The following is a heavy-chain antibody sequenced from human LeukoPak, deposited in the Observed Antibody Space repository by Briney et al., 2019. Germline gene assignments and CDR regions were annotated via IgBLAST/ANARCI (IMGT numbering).Heavy chain of an antibody. Sequence: ASVKVSCKASGYTFTSYYMHWVRQAPRQGLEWMGIINPSGGSTSYAQKFQGRVTMTWDTSTSTVYMELSSLRSEDTAVYYCARDLPALDWFDPWGQGTLVTVSS. V-gene: IGHV1-46*03. CDR3: ARDLPALDWFDP. J-gene: IGHJ5*02. CDR1: GYTFTSYY. CDR2: INPSGGST.